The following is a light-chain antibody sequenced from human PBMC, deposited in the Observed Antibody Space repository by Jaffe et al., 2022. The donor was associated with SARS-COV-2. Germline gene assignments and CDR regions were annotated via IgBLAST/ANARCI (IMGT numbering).Light chain of an antibody. Sequence: DIQMTQSPSSLSASIGDTVTISCRASQPITKYLNWFQQKPGNAPKLLIFDATTLVRGVPSRFSGGGSGTTFTLTISPLQREDFATYYCQQSFSSPRFTFGPGTKV. V-gene: IGKV1-39*01. CDR2: DAT. CDR3: QQSFSSPRFT. J-gene: IGKJ3*01. CDR1: QPITKY.